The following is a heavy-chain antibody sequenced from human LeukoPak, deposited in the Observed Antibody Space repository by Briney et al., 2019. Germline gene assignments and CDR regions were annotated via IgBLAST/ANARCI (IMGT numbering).Heavy chain of an antibody. D-gene: IGHD1-26*01. CDR3: ARGPEWELYFDY. V-gene: IGHV1-8*03. J-gene: IGHJ4*02. CDR1: GYTFTSYD. CDR2: MNPNSGNT. Sequence: ASVKVSCKASGYTFTSYDINWVRQATGQGLEWMGWMNPNSGNTGYAQKFQGRVTITRNTSISTAYMELSSLRSEDTAVYYCARGPEWELYFDYWGQGTLVTASS.